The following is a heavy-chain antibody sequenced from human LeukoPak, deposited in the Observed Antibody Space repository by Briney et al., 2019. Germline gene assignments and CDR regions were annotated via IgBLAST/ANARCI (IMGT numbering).Heavy chain of an antibody. CDR3: ARGDDSWGPNNLDL. CDR1: AFTFSDYI. Sequence: GGSLRLSCAASAFTFSDYIMNWVRQAPGKGLEWISYIDTSSSTMYYAGSVMGRFTISRDNAKESLYLQMNSLRDEDTAVYYCARGDDSWGPNNLDLWGQGTMVTVSS. D-gene: IGHD7-27*01. J-gene: IGHJ3*01. V-gene: IGHV3-48*02. CDR2: IDTSSSTM.